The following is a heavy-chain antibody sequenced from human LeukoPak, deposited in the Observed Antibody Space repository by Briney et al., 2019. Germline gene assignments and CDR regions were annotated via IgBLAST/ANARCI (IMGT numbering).Heavy chain of an antibody. Sequence: GGSLRLSCAASGFTFSSYSMNWVRQAPGKGLEWVSSISSSSSYIYYADSVKGRFTISRDNAKNSLYLQMNSLRAEDTAVYYCAREYRGTYRRGWPVDYWGREPWSPSPQ. CDR2: ISSSSSYI. CDR3: AREYRGTYRRGWPVDY. D-gene: IGHD6-19*01. J-gene: IGHJ4*02. CDR1: GFTFSSYS. V-gene: IGHV3-21*01.